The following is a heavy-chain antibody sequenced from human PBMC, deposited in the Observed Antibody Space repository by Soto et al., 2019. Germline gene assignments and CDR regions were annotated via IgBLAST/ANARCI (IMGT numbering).Heavy chain of an antibody. V-gene: IGHV3-30*18. CDR3: AKGGRQWLVTSDFNY. J-gene: IGHJ4*02. CDR2: VSHDGRNT. Sequence: VQLVESGGGVVQPGRSLRLSCAASGFTYSDYAMHWVRQAPGKGLEWVAVVSHDGRNTHYADSVKGLVTISRDSSKNTVYLEMNSLRAEDTAVYYCAKGGRQWLVTSDFNYWGQGALVTVSS. CDR1: GFTYSDYA. D-gene: IGHD6-19*01.